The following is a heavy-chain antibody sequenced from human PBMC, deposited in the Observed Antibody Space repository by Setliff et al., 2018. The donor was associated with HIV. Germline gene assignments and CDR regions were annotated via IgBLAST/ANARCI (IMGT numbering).Heavy chain of an antibody. CDR1: GDSIITYY. Sequence: PSETLSLTCTVSGDSIITYYWTWIRQPPGKGLEWIGYIHHSGSSDYTPSLRSRVTMSVDTSKNQFSLKLPSVTAADTAVYYCAREHDYSNYRRLDSWGQGILVTVSS. CDR3: AREHDYSNYRRLDS. J-gene: IGHJ4*02. CDR2: IHHSGSS. V-gene: IGHV4-4*08. D-gene: IGHD4-4*01.